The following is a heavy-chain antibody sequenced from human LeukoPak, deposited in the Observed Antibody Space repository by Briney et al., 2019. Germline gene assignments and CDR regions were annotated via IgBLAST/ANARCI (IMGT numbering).Heavy chain of an antibody. Sequence: GASVKVSCKASGYTFTSYDINWVRQATGQGLEWMGWMNPNSGSTGYAQKFQGRVTITRNTSISTDYMELSGLRSEDTAVYYCARGRSTGYPYYFEYWGQGTLVTVSS. CDR2: MNPNSGST. CDR3: ARGRSTGYPYYFEY. D-gene: IGHD5-12*01. V-gene: IGHV1-8*03. CDR1: GYTFTSYD. J-gene: IGHJ4*02.